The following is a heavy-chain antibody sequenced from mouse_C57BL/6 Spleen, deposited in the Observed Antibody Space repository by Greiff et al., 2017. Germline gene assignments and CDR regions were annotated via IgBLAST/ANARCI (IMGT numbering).Heavy chain of an antibody. J-gene: IGHJ1*01. V-gene: IGHV1-64*01. CDR2: IHPNSGST. CDR1: GYTFTSYW. D-gene: IGHD1-2*01. CDR3: AGYAGYASFDV. Sequence: QVQLQQPGAELVKPGASVKLSCKASGYTFTSYWMHWVKQRPGQGLEWIGMIHPNSGSTNYNEKFKSKATLTVDTSSSTAYMQLSSLTSEDSAVYYCAGYAGYASFDVWGPGTTLTVSS.